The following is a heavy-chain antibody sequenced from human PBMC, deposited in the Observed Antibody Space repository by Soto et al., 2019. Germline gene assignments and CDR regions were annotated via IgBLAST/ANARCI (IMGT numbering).Heavy chain of an antibody. CDR1: GGSFSGYY. CDR2: INRSGSS. D-gene: IGHD1-1*01. CDR3: ARGQIGNDRRFDY. Sequence: PSETLSLTCVVYGGSFSGYYWSWIRQSPGTGLEWIGQINRSGSSSYNPSLKSRVTFSVDWSKTQFFFMLSSVPAADRVVYFCARGQIGNDRRFDYWGRGTLVTVSS. J-gene: IGHJ4*02. V-gene: IGHV4-34*01.